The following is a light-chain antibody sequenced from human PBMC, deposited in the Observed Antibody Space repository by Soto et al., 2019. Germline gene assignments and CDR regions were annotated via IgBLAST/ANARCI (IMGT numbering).Light chain of an antibody. Sequence: EIVLTQSPATLSLSPGERATLSCRASQSVSSYLAWYQQKPGQAPRLLIYDASNRATGIPARFSGSGSGTDFTLTISRLEPEGFAVYYCEQRSNWPTFGGGTKVEIK. V-gene: IGKV3-11*01. CDR2: DAS. CDR3: EQRSNWPT. CDR1: QSVSSY. J-gene: IGKJ4*01.